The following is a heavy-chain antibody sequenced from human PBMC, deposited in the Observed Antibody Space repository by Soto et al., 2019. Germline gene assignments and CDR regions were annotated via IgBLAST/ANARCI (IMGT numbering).Heavy chain of an antibody. D-gene: IGHD3-3*01. CDR1: GFTFSSYA. Sequence: GGSLRLSCAASGFTFSSYAMSWVRQAPGKGLEWVSAISGSGGSTYYADSVKGRFTISRDNSKNTLYLQMNSLRAEDTAVYYCAKDTTYYDFWSGPLGYYYYGMDVWGQGTTGTVSS. J-gene: IGHJ6*02. CDR2: ISGSGGST. CDR3: AKDTTYYDFWSGPLGYYYYGMDV. V-gene: IGHV3-23*01.